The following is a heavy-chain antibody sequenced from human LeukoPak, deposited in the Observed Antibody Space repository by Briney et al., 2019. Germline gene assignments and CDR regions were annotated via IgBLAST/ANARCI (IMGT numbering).Heavy chain of an antibody. J-gene: IGHJ4*02. CDR1: GYSISSGYY. CDR2: IYHSGST. CDR3: ARHSASQTEQHFDY. V-gene: IGHV4-38-2*02. D-gene: IGHD1/OR15-1a*01. Sequence: SETLSLTCTVSGYSISSGYYWGWIRQPPGKGLEWIGSIYHSGSTYYNPSLKSRVTISVDTSKNQFSLKLSSVTAADTAVYYCARHSASQTEQHFDYWGQGTLVTVSS.